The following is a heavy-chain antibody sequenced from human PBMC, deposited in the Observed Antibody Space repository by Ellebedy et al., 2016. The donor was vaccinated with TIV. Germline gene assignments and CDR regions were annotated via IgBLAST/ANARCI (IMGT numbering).Heavy chain of an antibody. CDR3: AKGQTYSSSWYMADY. V-gene: IGHV3-43D*03. D-gene: IGHD6-13*01. CDR2: ISWDGGST. Sequence: GESLKISCAASGFTFDDYAMHWVRQAPGKGLEWVSLISWDGGSTYYADSVKGRVTISRDNSKNSLYLQMNSLRAEDTALYYCAKGQTYSSSWYMADYWGQGTLVTVSS. CDR1: GFTFDDYA. J-gene: IGHJ4*02.